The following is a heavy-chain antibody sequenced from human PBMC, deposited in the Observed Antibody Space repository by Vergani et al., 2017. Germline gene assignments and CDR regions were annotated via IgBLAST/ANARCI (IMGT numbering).Heavy chain of an antibody. CDR3: TRDSYSSSWYALDY. CDR1: GFTFGDYA. Sequence: EVQLVESGGGLVKPGRSLRLSCTASGFTFGDYAMSWFRQAPGKGLEWVGFIRSKAYGGTTEYAASVKSRFTNSRDDSKSIAYLQMNSLKTEDTAVYYYTRDSYSSSWYALDYWGQGTLVTVSS. V-gene: IGHV3-49*05. D-gene: IGHD6-13*01. CDR2: IRSKAYGGTT. J-gene: IGHJ4*02.